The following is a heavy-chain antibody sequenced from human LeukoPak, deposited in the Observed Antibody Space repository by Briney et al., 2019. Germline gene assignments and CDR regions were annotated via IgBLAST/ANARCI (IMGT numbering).Heavy chain of an antibody. CDR1: VFIFSDYE. CDR3: AGDRPGTTYGFAH. Sequence: GGSLRLSCVASVFIFSDYEMNWVRQAPGKGLEYISYISGSGNTMNYADSVKGRFIISRDNAKNSLHLQMNSLRVEDTAFYYCAGDRPGTTYGFAHWGQGTLVSVSS. J-gene: IGHJ5*02. D-gene: IGHD1-14*01. V-gene: IGHV3-48*03. CDR2: ISGSGNTM.